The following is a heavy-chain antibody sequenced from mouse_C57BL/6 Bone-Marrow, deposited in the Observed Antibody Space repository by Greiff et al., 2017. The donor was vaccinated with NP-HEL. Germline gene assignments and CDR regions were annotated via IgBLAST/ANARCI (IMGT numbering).Heavy chain of an antibody. J-gene: IGHJ3*01. CDR3: ARPDGYSAWFAY. Sequence: EVMLVESGGDLVKPGGSLKLSCAASGFTFSSYGMSWVRQTPDKRLEWVATISSGGSYTYYPASVKGRFTISRDNAKNTLYLQMSSLKSEDTAMYYCARPDGYSAWFAYWGQGTLVTVSA. V-gene: IGHV5-6*01. CDR2: ISSGGSYT. D-gene: IGHD2-3*01. CDR1: GFTFSSYG.